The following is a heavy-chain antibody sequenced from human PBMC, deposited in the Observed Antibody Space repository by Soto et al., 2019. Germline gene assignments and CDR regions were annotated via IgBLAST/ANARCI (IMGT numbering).Heavy chain of an antibody. D-gene: IGHD3-9*01. J-gene: IGHJ4*02. CDR2: SYSTGGT. Sequence: GGSVRLSCAASGFTLGKYTMGWVRQAPGKGLEWVAESYSTGGTEYADSVKGRFTISRDNSKNMLFLQMNSLGVEDTALYYCARDREPDGIWTFDSWGQGTLVTVSS. V-gene: IGHV3-23*05. CDR3: ARDREPDGIWTFDS. CDR1: GFTLGKYT.